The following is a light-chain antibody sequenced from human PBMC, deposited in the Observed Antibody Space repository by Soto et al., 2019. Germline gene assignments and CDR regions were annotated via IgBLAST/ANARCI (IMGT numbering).Light chain of an antibody. J-gene: IGLJ1*01. Sequence: QSALTQPASVSGSPGQSITISCTGTSSDVVGYKYVSWYQQHPGEAPKLMIYDVSNRPSGVSNRFSGSKSGNTASLTISGLQAEDEADYYCGSYTSSSTRVFGTGTKVTVL. CDR3: GSYTSSSTRV. CDR1: SSDVVGYKY. CDR2: DVS. V-gene: IGLV2-14*01.